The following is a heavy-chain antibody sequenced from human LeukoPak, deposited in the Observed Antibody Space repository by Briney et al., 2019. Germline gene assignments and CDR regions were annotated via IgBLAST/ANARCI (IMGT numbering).Heavy chain of an antibody. CDR2: ISGRDGRT. Sequence: GGSLRLSCAASGFTFSSYAMSWVRQAPGRGLEWVSAISGRDGRTYYTDSVKGRFTISRDNSRDTLYLQMNSLRAEDTAVYYCSTSPSFGSSWYQFNYWGQGTLVTVSS. D-gene: IGHD6-13*01. CDR3: STSPSFGSSWYQFNY. CDR1: GFTFSSYA. J-gene: IGHJ4*02. V-gene: IGHV3-23*01.